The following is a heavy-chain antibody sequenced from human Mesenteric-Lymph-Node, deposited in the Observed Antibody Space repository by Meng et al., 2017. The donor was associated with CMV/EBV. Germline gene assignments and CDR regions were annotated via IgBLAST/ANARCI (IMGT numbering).Heavy chain of an antibody. Sequence: SETLSLTCTVSGGSISSSSYYWAWIRQPPGKGLEWIGNINYSGTTFSNPSLKSRVIISLDTSKNQFSLRLSSVTAADTAVYYCARDGGDLDYWGQGTLVTVSS. CDR2: INYSGTT. V-gene: IGHV4-39*07. CDR1: GGSISSSSYY. D-gene: IGHD2-21*02. CDR3: ARDGGDLDY. J-gene: IGHJ4*02.